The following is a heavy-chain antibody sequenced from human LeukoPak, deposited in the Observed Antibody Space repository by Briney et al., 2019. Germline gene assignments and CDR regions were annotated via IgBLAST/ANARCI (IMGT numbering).Heavy chain of an antibody. V-gene: IGHV1-18*01. J-gene: IGHJ4*02. D-gene: IGHD1-26*01. CDR3: ARTMVGATVEPFDY. CDR1: GYTFTSYG. Sequence: ASVKVSCKASGYTFTSYGISWVRQAPGQGLEWMGWISAYNGNTNYAQKLQGRVTMTTDASTSTAYMELRSLRSDDTAVYYCARTMVGATVEPFDYWGQGTLVTVSS. CDR2: ISAYNGNT.